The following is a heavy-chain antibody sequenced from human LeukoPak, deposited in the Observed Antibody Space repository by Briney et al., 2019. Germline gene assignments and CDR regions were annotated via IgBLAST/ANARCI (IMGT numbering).Heavy chain of an antibody. V-gene: IGHV3-15*01. CDR2: IKSKTDGGTT. J-gene: IGHJ4*02. Sequence: GGSLRLSCAASGFTFSNAWMSWVRQAPGKGLEWVGRIKSKTDGGTTDYAAPVKGGFTISRDDSKNTLYLQMNSLKTEDTAVYYCTTDHGLNTAMSSGYWGQGTLVTVSS. D-gene: IGHD5-18*01. CDR1: GFTFSNAW. CDR3: TTDHGLNTAMSSGY.